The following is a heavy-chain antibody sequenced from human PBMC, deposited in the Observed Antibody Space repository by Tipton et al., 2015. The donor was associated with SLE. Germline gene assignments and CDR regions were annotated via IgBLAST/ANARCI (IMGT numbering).Heavy chain of an antibody. D-gene: IGHD2-2*02. Sequence: SLRLSCAASGFTFSAYWMTWVRQPPGKGLEWMAAIKGDGSEKNYVDSLKGRFTISRDNAKNSVFLQMDSLRAEDTALYYCAKFYCISTSCYIDYWGQGALVTVSS. CDR2: IKGDGSEK. J-gene: IGHJ4*02. CDR3: AKFYCISTSCYIDY. CDR1: GFTFSAYW. V-gene: IGHV3-7*01.